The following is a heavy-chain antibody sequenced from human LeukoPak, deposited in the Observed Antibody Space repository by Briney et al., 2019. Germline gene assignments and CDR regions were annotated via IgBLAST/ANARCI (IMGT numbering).Heavy chain of an antibody. CDR1: GFTFSSYW. V-gene: IGHV3-74*01. CDR3: ARGAPPRYCSGGSCRDY. Sequence: GGCLRLSCPASGFTFSSYWMHWVRQAPGKGLVWVSRINSDGSSTSYADSVKGRFTISRDNAKNTLYLQMNSLRAEDTAVYYCARGAPPRYCSGGSCRDYWGQGTLVTVSS. CDR2: INSDGSST. J-gene: IGHJ4*02. D-gene: IGHD2-15*01.